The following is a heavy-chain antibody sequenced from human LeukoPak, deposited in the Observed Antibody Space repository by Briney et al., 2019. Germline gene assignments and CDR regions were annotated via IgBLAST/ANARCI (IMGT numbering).Heavy chain of an antibody. J-gene: IGHJ4*02. CDR3: ARWDYYDSSGYRKYYFDY. CDR1: GGSISSYY. D-gene: IGHD3-22*01. V-gene: IGHV4-59*08. CDR2: IYYSGST. Sequence: PSETLSLTCTVSGGSISSYYWSWIRQPPGKGLEWIGYIYYSGSTNYNPSLKSRVTISVDTSKNRFSLKLSSVTAADTAVYYCARWDYYDSSGYRKYYFDYWGQGTLVTVSS.